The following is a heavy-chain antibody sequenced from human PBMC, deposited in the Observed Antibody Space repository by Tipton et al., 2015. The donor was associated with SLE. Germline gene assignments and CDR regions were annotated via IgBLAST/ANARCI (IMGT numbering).Heavy chain of an antibody. CDR3: ASHGGGYYDSSGYSYYFDY. J-gene: IGHJ4*02. V-gene: IGHV4-34*01. CDR1: GGSFSGYY. Sequence: LRLSCAVYGGSFSGYYWSWIRQPPGKGLEWIGEINHSGSTNYNPSLKSRVTISVDKSKNQFSLKLSSVTAADTAVYYCASHGGGYYDSSGYSYYFDYWGQRTLGTVFS. D-gene: IGHD3-22*01. CDR2: INHSGST.